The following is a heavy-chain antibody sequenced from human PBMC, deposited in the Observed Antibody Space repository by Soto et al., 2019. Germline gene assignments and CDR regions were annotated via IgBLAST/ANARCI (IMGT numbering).Heavy chain of an antibody. CDR2: IHSSGIT. CDR3: ARDLVMLTFGGASEEWGIDS. Sequence: SETLSLTCTVSGGSISSYYWSWIRQPPGKGLEWIGYIHSSGITDYNPSIKSRVAISVDTSKNQFSLKLNSVTAADTAVYYCARDLVMLTFGGASEEWGIDSWGPGTLVTVSS. CDR1: GGSISSYY. D-gene: IGHD3-16*01. J-gene: IGHJ4*02. V-gene: IGHV4-59*12.